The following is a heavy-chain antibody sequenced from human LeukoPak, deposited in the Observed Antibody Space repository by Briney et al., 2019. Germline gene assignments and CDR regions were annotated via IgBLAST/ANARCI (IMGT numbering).Heavy chain of an antibody. V-gene: IGHV3-11*06. CDR2: ISSSSSYT. CDR1: GFTFSDYY. D-gene: IGHD6-6*01. CDR3: ARALRDSSSSAYFDY. Sequence: PGGSLRLSCAASGFTFSDYYMSWIRQAPGKGLGWVSYISSSSSYTNYADSVKGRFTISRDNAKNSLYLQMNSLRAEDTAVYYCARALRDSSSSAYFDYWGQGTLVTVSS. J-gene: IGHJ4*02.